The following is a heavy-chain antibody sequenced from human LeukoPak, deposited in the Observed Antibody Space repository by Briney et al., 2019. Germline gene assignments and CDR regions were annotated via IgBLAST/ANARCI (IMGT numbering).Heavy chain of an antibody. J-gene: IGHJ4*02. D-gene: IGHD1-14*01. V-gene: IGHV1-46*04. CDR1: GYTFTSYY. CDR2: INPSGGST. Sequence: ASVTVSCKASGYTFTSYYMHWVRQAPGQGLEGMGIINPSGGSTKYAQTLQGRVTMTRDTATSRVYMELSSLRSEDTAVYYCASGKVSAFDYWGQGTLVTVSS. CDR3: ASGKVSAFDY.